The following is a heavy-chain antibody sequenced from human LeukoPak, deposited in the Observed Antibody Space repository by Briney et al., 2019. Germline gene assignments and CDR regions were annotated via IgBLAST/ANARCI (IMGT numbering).Heavy chain of an antibody. CDR3: AMRALYSYTYYFDY. V-gene: IGHV4-31*03. Sequence: SQTLSLTCTVSGGSISSGGYYWSWIRQHRGKGLEWIGYIYYSGSTYYNPSLKSRVTISVDTSKNQFSLKLSSVTAADTAVYYCAMRALYSYTYYFDYWGQGTLVTVSS. J-gene: IGHJ4*02. D-gene: IGHD5-18*01. CDR2: IYYSGST. CDR1: GGSISSGGYY.